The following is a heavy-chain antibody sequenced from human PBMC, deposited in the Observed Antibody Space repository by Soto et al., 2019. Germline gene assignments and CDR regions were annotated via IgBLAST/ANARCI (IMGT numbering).Heavy chain of an antibody. CDR3: ARDDIVVVVAATGFDI. V-gene: IGHV3-21*01. CDR2: ISSSSSYI. CDR1: GFTFSSYS. J-gene: IGHJ3*02. Sequence: GGSLRVSCAASGFTFSSYSMNWVRQAPGKGLEWVSSISSSSSYIYYADSVKGRFTISRDNAKNSLYLQMNSLRAEDTAVYYCARDDIVVVVAATGFDIWGQGTMVTVSS. D-gene: IGHD2-15*01.